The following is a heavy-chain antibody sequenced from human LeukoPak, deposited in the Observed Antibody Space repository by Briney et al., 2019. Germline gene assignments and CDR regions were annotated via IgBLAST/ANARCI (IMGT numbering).Heavy chain of an antibody. D-gene: IGHD3-10*01. Sequence: PSETLSLTCAVSGYSINSAYYWGWIRQPPGKGLEWIASMYHSGITYYNSSLKSRATISVDTSENQFSLKLNSVTAADTSVYYCARLTPGKNWFDPWGHGTLVTVSS. CDR3: ARLTPGKNWFDP. V-gene: IGHV4-38-2*01. CDR1: GYSINSAYY. CDR2: MYHSGIT. J-gene: IGHJ5*02.